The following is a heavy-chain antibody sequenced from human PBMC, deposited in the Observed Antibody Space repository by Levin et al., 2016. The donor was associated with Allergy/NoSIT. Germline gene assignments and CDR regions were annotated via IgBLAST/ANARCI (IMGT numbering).Heavy chain of an antibody. CDR2: INPSGGGT. V-gene: IGHV1-46*01. CDR3: VSGDRHNTRDAFVGADF. D-gene: IGHD1-26*01. CDR1: GYIFTSYY. Sequence: ASVKVSCKASGYIFTSYYMHWVRQAPGQGLEWMGIINPSGGGTDYAQKFQGRVTMTRDTSTSTVYMELSSLRSEDTAVYYCVSGDRHNTRDAFVGADFWGQGTLVSVSS. J-gene: IGHJ4*02.